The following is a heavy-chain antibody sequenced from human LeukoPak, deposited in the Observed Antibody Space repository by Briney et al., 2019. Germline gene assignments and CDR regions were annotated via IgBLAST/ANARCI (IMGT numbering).Heavy chain of an antibody. Sequence: PGGSLRLSCAASGFTFSTYAMAWVRRAPGKGLDWVSGIRASGDTTYYGDSVKGRFIISKDYSKNTLYLQMNGLRAEDTALYYCASRPRSTVVAPWDYWGQGTLVTVSS. V-gene: IGHV3-23*01. D-gene: IGHD3-22*01. CDR2: IRASGDTT. CDR1: GFTFSTYA. CDR3: ASRPRSTVVAPWDY. J-gene: IGHJ4*02.